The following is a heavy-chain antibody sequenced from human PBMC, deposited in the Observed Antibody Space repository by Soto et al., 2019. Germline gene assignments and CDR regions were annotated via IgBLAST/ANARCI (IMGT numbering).Heavy chain of an antibody. J-gene: IGHJ3*02. D-gene: IGHD6-13*01. V-gene: IGHV1-69*12. CDR3: AREVAADGTFREDVFDI. Sequence: QVHLVQSGAEVKKPGSSVKVSCKAPGGTFSNHAINWVRQAPGPGLEWMGRIIPIFTTTNYAQKFQGRVSMTADESTTTAYMELSSLKHDDTAVYYCAREVAADGTFREDVFDIWGQGTLVTVSS. CDR2: IIPIFTTT. CDR1: GGTFSNHA.